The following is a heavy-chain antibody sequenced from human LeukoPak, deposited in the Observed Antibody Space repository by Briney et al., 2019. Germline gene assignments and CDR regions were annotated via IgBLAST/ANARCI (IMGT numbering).Heavy chain of an antibody. J-gene: IGHJ3*02. V-gene: IGHV4-34*01. CDR3: ARRGIQLWSDAFDI. CDR2: INHSGST. D-gene: IGHD5-18*01. Sequence: SETLSLTCTVSGGSISSYYWSWIRQPPGKGLEWIGEINHSGSTNYNPSLKSRVTISVDTSKNQFSLKLSSVTAADTAVYYCARRGIQLWSDAFDIWGQGTMVTVSS. CDR1: GGSISSYY.